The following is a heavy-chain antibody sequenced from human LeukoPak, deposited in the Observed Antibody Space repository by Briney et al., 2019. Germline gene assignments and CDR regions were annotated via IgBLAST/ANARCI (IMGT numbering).Heavy chain of an antibody. V-gene: IGHV4-4*02. J-gene: IGHJ4*02. CDR2: IYHSGST. CDR1: GGSISSSNW. Sequence: PSGTLSLTCAVSGGSISSSNWWSWVRQPPGKGLEWIGEIYHSGSTNYNPSLKSRVTISVDKSKNQFSLKLSSVTAADTAVYYYARDPDSVLVGATGGSYWGQGTLVTVSS. D-gene: IGHD1-26*01. CDR3: ARDPDSVLVGATGGSY.